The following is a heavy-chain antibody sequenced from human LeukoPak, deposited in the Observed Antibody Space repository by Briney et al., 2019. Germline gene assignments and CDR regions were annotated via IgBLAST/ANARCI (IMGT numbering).Heavy chain of an antibody. J-gene: IGHJ4*02. Sequence: TGRSLRLSCAASGFSFSSYGMHWVRQAPGKGLEWMAVIWYDGGNKYYADSVMGRFTISRDNSKNTLYLQMNSLRAEDTAVYYCARVSGWYSTLFDYWGQGTLVTVSS. CDR2: IWYDGGNK. V-gene: IGHV3-33*01. CDR3: ARVSGWYSTLFDY. CDR1: GFSFSSYG. D-gene: IGHD6-19*01.